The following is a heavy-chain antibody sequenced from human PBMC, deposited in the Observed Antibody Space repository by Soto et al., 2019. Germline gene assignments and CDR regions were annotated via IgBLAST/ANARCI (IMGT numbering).Heavy chain of an antibody. CDR1: GGSISSGNYY. J-gene: IGHJ4*02. V-gene: IGHV4-30-4*01. CDR2: ISYSGST. D-gene: IGHD1-7*01. Sequence: QVQLQESGPGLVKPSQTLSLTCTVSGGSISSGNYYWSWIRQPPGKGLEWIGFISYSGSTYYNASRKSRVTISVDTPKNQFSLNLSFVTAADTAVYYCATMGTPATGLYYFDYWGQGTLVTVSS. CDR3: ATMGTPATGLYYFDY.